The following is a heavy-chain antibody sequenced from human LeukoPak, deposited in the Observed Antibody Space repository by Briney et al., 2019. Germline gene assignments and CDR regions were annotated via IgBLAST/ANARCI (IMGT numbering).Heavy chain of an antibody. V-gene: IGHV3-30*04. CDR2: ISYDGSNK. CDR3: ARGSAAAGIIDY. Sequence: GGSLRLSCAASGFTFSSYAMHWVRQAPGKGLEWVAVISYDGSNKYYADSVKGRFTISRDNSKNTLYLQMNSPRAEDTAVYYCARGSAAAGIIDYWDQGTLVTVSS. CDR1: GFTFSSYA. D-gene: IGHD6-13*01. J-gene: IGHJ4*02.